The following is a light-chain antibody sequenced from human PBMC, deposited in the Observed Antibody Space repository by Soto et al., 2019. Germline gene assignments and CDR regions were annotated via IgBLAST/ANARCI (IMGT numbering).Light chain of an antibody. CDR2: QAS. J-gene: IGKJ3*01. CDR3: QQYKIYPFT. V-gene: IGKV1-5*03. Sequence: DIHMTQSPSTLAASVGDRVTITGRASQSMSTWLAWYQPKTGKAPKVLIYQASVIKSGGPSRLIGGGSGTEFTLPIIGLKPDDLANYSGQQYKIYPFTFGPGTKV. CDR1: QSMSTW.